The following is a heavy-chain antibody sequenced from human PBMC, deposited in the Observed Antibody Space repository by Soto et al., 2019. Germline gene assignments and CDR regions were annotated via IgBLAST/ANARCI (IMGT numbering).Heavy chain of an antibody. V-gene: IGHV3-74*01. CDR2: IKTDGSST. CDR1: GFTFSNYW. J-gene: IGHJ4*02. Sequence: EVQLVESGGGLVQPGGSLRLSCAASGFTFSNYWMHWVRQAPGEGLVWVSRIKTDGSSTSYADSVKGRFTNSRDNAKNTMYLRMNSMSAEASSVYYYAMVGMGHYEFIYWGRGSLVTVS. CDR3: AMVGMGHYEFIY. D-gene: IGHD2-21*01.